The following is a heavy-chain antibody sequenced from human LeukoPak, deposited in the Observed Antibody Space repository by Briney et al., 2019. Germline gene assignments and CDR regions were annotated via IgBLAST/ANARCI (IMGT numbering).Heavy chain of an antibody. CDR2: IYYSGST. Sequence: SGTLSLTCAVSGGSISSYYWSWIRQPPGKGLEWIGYIYYSGSTNYNPSLKSRVTISVDTSKNQFSLKLSSVTAADTAVYYCARGIVWVATGTSYFDYWGQGTLVTVSS. D-gene: IGHD6-13*01. CDR3: ARGIVWVATGTSYFDY. J-gene: IGHJ4*02. CDR1: GGSISSYY. V-gene: IGHV4-59*01.